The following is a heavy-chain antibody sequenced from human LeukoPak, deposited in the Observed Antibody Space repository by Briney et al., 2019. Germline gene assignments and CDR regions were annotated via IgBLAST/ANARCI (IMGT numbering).Heavy chain of an antibody. V-gene: IGHV3-21*06. D-gene: IGHD3-16*02. J-gene: IGHJ3*02. CDR3: ARDRMISFGGVIGKHALHI. CDR1: GFTFSSHA. Sequence: GSLRLSCAASGFTFSSHAINWVRPAPGKGLEWVSTISDGGTYIYYADSVKGRFTISRDNANNSLFLQMHSLRADDTAVYFCARDRMISFGGVIGKHALHIWGQGTMVTVSS. CDR2: ISDGGTYI.